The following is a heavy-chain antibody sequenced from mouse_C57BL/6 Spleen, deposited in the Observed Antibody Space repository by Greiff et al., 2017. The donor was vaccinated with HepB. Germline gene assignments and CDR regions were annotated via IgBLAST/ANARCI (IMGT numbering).Heavy chain of an antibody. J-gene: IGHJ4*01. V-gene: IGHV1-81*01. CDR2: IYPRSGNT. D-gene: IGHD1-1*01. CDR1: GYTFTSYG. Sequence: VQLKESGAELARPGASVKLSCKASGYTFTSYGISWVKQRTGQGLEWIGEIYPRSGNTYYNEKFKGKATLTADKSSSTAYMELRSLTSEDSAVYFCARRGSSAYYAMDYWGQGTSVTVSS. CDR3: ARRGSSAYYAMDY.